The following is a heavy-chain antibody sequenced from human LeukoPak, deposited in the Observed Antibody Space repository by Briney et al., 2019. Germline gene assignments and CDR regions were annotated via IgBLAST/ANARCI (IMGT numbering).Heavy chain of an antibody. CDR2: ISYDGNDK. D-gene: IGHD5-18*01. Sequence: GGSLRLSWAASGFTFSNYAMHWVRQAPGKGLEWVAIISYDGNDKYYTDSVKGRFTISRDKSKNTLYLQMNSLRAEDTAVYYCARDRDTAMGLWGQGTLVTVSS. J-gene: IGHJ4*02. CDR3: ARDRDTAMGL. CDR1: GFTFSNYA. V-gene: IGHV3-30-3*01.